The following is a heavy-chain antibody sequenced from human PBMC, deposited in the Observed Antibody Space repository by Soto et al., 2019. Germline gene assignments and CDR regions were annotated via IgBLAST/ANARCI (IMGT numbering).Heavy chain of an antibody. CDR1: GFTVSSNY. D-gene: IGHD4-17*01. Sequence: EVQLVESGGGLVQPGGSLRLSCAASGFTVSSNYMSWVRQAPGKGLEWVSVIYSGGSKYYADSVKGRFTISRDNSTNTLYLQMTSLRAEDTAVYYCARPALRLDSGDYLDYWGQGTLVTVSS. CDR2: IYSGGSK. V-gene: IGHV3-66*04. J-gene: IGHJ4*02. CDR3: ARPALRLDSGDYLDY.